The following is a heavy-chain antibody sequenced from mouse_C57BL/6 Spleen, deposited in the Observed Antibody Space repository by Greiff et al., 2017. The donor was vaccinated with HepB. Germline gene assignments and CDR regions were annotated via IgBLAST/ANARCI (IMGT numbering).Heavy chain of an antibody. CDR3: AKLGQENYFDY. CDR2: INPNNGGT. V-gene: IGHV1-26*01. J-gene: IGHJ2*01. Sequence: EVQLQQSGPELVKPGASVKISCKASGYTFTDYYMNWVKQSHGKSLEWIGDINPNNGGTSYNQKFKGKATLTADKSSSTAYMQLSSLTSEDSAVYFCAKLGQENYFDYWGQGTTLTVSS. D-gene: IGHD4-1*01. CDR1: GYTFTDYY.